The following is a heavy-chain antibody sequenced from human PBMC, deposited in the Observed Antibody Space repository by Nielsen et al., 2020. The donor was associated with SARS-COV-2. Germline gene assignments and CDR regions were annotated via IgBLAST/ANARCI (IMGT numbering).Heavy chain of an antibody. CDR2: ISYDGSNK. CDR3: AKGSDNPGHKNRGLVVPAAITSRDAFDI. Sequence: GESLKISYAASGFTFSSYAMHWVRQAPGKGLEWVAVISYDGSNKYYADSVKGRFTISRDNSKNTLYLQMNSLRAEDTAVYYCAKGSDNPGHKNRGLVVPAAITSRDAFDIWGQGTMVTVSS. V-gene: IGHV3-30-3*01. CDR1: GFTFSSYA. J-gene: IGHJ3*02. D-gene: IGHD2-2*02.